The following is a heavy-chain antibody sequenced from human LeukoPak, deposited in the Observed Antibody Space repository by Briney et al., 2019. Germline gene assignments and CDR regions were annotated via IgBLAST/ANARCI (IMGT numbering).Heavy chain of an antibody. CDR1: GFTFSNAW. Sequence: GGSLRLSCAASGFTFSNAWMTWVRQAPGKGLEWVSYISSSGSTIYYADSVKGRFTISRDNAKNSLYLQMNSLRAEDTAVYYCAREYDAFDIWGQGTMVTVSS. J-gene: IGHJ3*02. CDR2: ISSSGSTI. CDR3: AREYDAFDI. V-gene: IGHV3-11*04.